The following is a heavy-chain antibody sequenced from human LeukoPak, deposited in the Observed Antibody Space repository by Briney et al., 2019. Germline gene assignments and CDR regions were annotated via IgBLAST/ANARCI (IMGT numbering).Heavy chain of an antibody. CDR2: ISGSGVTT. CDR3: AKYRSSSREGGFDY. J-gene: IGHJ4*02. V-gene: IGHV3-23*01. Sequence: GGSLRLSCAASGFTLSNYAMTWVRQAPEKGLELVSVISGSGVTTFHADSVKGRFTISRDNSKNTLYLQMNSLGADDAAVYYCAKYRSSSREGGFDYWGQGTLVTVSS. CDR1: GFTLSNYA. D-gene: IGHD2-2*01.